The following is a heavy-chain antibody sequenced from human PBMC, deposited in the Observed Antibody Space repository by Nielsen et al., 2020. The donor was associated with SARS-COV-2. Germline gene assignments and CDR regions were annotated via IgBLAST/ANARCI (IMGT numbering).Heavy chain of an antibody. CDR1: GGSVSSGSYY. CDR2: IYYSGST. Sequence: SETLSLTCTVSGGSVSSGSYYWSWIRQPPGKGLEWIGYIYYSGSTNYNPSLKSRVTISVDTSKNQFSLKLSSVTAADTAVYYCALRRREVLLRYFDWLPRDWGQGTLVTVSS. D-gene: IGHD3-9*01. J-gene: IGHJ4*02. V-gene: IGHV4-61*01. CDR3: ALRRREVLLRYFDWLPRD.